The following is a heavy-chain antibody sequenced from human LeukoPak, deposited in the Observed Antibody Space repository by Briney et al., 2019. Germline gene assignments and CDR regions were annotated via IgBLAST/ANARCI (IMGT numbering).Heavy chain of an antibody. V-gene: IGHV3-23*01. CDR3: AKDGRLRSTSPF. D-gene: IGHD4-17*01. Sequence: PGGSLRLPCAASGFTFTNYAMSWVRQAPGKGLEWVSAIISSGTNTYYADSVKGRFTISRDNSKNTLYLQMNSLRAEDTAIYYCAKDGRLRSTSPFWGQGTLVTVSS. CDR1: GFTFTNYA. CDR2: IISSGTNT. J-gene: IGHJ4*02.